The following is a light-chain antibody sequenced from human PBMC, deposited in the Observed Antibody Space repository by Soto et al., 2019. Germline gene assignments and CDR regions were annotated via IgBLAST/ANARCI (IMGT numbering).Light chain of an antibody. Sequence: DIPMTQSPSSLSASVGDGVTITCRATQSISSSLNWYQQKPGKAPKLLIYDASSLQSGVPSRFSGSGSGTDFTLTITSLQPEDFATYYCEQSYSSPYTFGQGTKLQIK. J-gene: IGKJ2*01. V-gene: IGKV1-39*01. CDR2: DAS. CDR1: QSISSS. CDR3: EQSYSSPYT.